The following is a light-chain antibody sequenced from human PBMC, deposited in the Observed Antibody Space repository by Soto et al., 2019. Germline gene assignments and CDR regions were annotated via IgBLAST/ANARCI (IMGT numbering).Light chain of an antibody. J-gene: IGLJ2*01. CDR3: QSYDSSLSGVV. Sequence: QSVLTQPPSVSGAPGQRVTISCTGSSSNIWADYDVHWYQQLPGTAPKLLIYGNTNRPSGVPDRFSGSKSGTSASLAITGLQAEDEADYYCQSYDSSLSGVVFGGGTKLTVL. CDR1: SSNIWADYD. V-gene: IGLV1-40*01. CDR2: GNT.